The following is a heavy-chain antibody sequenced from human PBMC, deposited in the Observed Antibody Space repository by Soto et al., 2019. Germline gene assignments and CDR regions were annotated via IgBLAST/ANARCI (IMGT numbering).Heavy chain of an antibody. Sequence: PVGSVRLSCASSVFTFSSYAMHCVRHAPGKWLEWVAVISYDGSNKYYADSVKGRFTISRDNSKNTLYLQMNSLRAEDTAVYYCARDGPVYYYDSRDYRGGYYYGMEVWGQGTTVIVS. D-gene: IGHD3-22*01. CDR1: VFTFSSYA. V-gene: IGHV3-30-3*01. J-gene: IGHJ6*01. CDR3: ARDGPVYYYDSRDYRGGYYYGMEV. CDR2: ISYDGSNK.